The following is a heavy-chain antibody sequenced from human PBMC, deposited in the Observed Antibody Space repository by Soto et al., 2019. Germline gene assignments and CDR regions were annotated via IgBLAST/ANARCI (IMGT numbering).Heavy chain of an antibody. CDR1: GYTFTSYA. J-gene: IGHJ4*02. D-gene: IGHD3-9*01. Sequence: ASVKVSCKASGYTFTSYAMHWVRQAPGQGLEWMGIINPSGGSTSYAQKFQGRVTMTRDTSTSTVYMELSSLRSEDTAVYYCARGPYYDILTGPFDYWGQGTLVTVSS. V-gene: IGHV1-46*03. CDR2: INPSGGST. CDR3: ARGPYYDILTGPFDY.